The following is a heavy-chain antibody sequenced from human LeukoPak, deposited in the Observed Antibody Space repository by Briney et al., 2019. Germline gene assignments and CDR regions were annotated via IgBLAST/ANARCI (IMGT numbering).Heavy chain of an antibody. CDR3: AREGRVSGYDFDC. J-gene: IGHJ4*02. CDR1: GFTFSSYW. Sequence: GGSLRLSCAASGFTFSSYWMHWVRQAPRKGLVWVSHINSDGSSITYADSVKGRFTISRDNAKNTLYLQMNSLRVEDTAVYYCAREGRVSGYDFDCWGQGTLVTVSS. CDR2: INSDGSSI. D-gene: IGHD5-12*01. V-gene: IGHV3-74*03.